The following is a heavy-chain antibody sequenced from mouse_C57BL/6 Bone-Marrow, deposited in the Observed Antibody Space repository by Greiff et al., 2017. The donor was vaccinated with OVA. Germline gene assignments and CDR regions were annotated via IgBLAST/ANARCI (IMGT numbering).Heavy chain of an antibody. Sequence: EVQLQQSGPELVKPGASVKISCKAFGYSFTGYYMNWVKQSPEKSLEWIGEINPSTGGTTYNQKFKAKATLTVDKSSSTAYMQLKSLTSEDSAVYYCARRVFFDYWGQGTTLTVSS. CDR3: ARRVFFDY. CDR2: INPSTGGT. J-gene: IGHJ2*01. CDR1: GYSFTGYY. V-gene: IGHV1-42*01.